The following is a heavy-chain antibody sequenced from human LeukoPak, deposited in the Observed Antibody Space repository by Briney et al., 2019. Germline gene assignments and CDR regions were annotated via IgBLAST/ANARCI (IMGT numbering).Heavy chain of an antibody. CDR2: IGNSGDRT. CDR3: AKGGV. J-gene: IGHJ6*02. Sequence: GGSLRLSCAASGFTFSSYAMSWVRQAPGKGPEWVSGIGNSGDRTFYADSVKGRFTISRDNSKNTLYLQMNSLRVEDTALYYCAKGGVWGQGVAVTVSS. CDR1: GFTFSSYA. V-gene: IGHV3-23*01.